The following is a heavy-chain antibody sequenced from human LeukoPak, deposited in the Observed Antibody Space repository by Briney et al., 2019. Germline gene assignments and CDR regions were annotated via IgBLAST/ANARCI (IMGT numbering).Heavy chain of an antibody. CDR2: ISYDGSNK. D-gene: IGHD1-26*01. CDR3: AIDLLGAASGNYSEVGELGMDV. J-gene: IGHJ6*02. V-gene: IGHV3-30*03. Sequence: PGRSLRLSCAVSGFTFSSYGMHWVRQAPAKGLEWVAVISYDGSNKYYADSVKGRFTISSDKSKNTLYLQMYSLREAATAVYYCAIDLLGAASGNYSEVGELGMDVRGPGTTVTVSS. CDR1: GFTFSSYG.